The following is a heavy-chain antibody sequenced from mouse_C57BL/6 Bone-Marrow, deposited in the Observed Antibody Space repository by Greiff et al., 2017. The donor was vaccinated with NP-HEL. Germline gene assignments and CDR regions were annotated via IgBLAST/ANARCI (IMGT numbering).Heavy chain of an antibody. CDR1: GYTFPSYC. CDR3: TYGKYYYARDY. J-gene: IGHJ4*01. V-gene: IGHV1-5*01. Sequence: VQLQQSGTVLARPGASVTMSCKTPGYTFPSYCMHCVTPRPGPGLDWICAIFPGNSDTSYNQQFKGKAKLTAVTSASTSYMELSSLTNEDTAVYYSTYGKYYYARDYWGQGTSVTVSS. CDR2: IFPGNSDT. D-gene: IGHD2-1*01.